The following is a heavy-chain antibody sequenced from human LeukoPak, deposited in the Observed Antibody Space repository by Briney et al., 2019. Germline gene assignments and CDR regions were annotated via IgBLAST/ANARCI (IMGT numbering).Heavy chain of an antibody. CDR1: GGTFSSYA. CDR3: ARGNYDSSGPPGGIYGMDV. CDR2: IIPIFGTA. Sequence: SVKVSCKASGGTFSSYAISWVRQAPGQGLEWMGGIIPIFGTANYAQKFQGRVTITADESTSTAYMELSSLRSEDTAVYYCARGNYDSSGPPGGIYGMDVWGQGTTVTVSS. J-gene: IGHJ6*02. D-gene: IGHD3-22*01. V-gene: IGHV1-69*13.